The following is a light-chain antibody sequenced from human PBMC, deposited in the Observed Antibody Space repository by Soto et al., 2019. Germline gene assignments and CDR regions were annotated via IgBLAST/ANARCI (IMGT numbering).Light chain of an antibody. V-gene: IGLV3-27*01. CDR2: KDS. CDR3: YSAADNNLV. Sequence: SYELTQPSSVSVSPGQTARITCSGDVLAKKYARWFQQKPGQAPGLVIYKDSERPSGIPERFSGSSSGTTVTLTISRAQVEDEADYYCYSAADNNLVFGGGTKVTVL. J-gene: IGLJ2*01. CDR1: VLAKKY.